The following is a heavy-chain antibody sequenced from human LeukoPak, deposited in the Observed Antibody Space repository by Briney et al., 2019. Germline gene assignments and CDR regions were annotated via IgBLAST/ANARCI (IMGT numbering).Heavy chain of an antibody. J-gene: IGHJ4*02. CDR2: IYPGDSDT. V-gene: IGHV5-51*01. CDR3: ARQDGRPFDY. CDR1: GYSFSDSW. Sequence: GESLKISCKGSGYSFSDSWIGWVRQMPGKGLEWVGIIYPGDSDTRYSPSFQGQVTISADKSISTAYLQWSSLKATDTAMYYCARQDGRPFDYWGQGTLVTVSS.